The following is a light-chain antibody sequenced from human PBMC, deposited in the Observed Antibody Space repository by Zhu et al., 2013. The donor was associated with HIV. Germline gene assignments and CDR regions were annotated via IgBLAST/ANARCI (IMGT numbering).Light chain of an antibody. Sequence: DIQMTQSPSTLSAYVGDRVTITCRASQNIDTWLAWYQQTPGKAPKLLVYDASHLKSGVSSRFSGSGSGTDFTLTISGLQPDDFGTYYCQQYSRYSWTFGQGTQVEIK. CDR1: QNIDTW. V-gene: IGKV1-5*01. CDR3: QQYSRYSWT. J-gene: IGKJ1*01. CDR2: DAS.